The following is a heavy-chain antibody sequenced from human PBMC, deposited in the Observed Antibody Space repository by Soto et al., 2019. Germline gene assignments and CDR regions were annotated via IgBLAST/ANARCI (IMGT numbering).Heavy chain of an antibody. D-gene: IGHD1-26*01. V-gene: IGHV3-23*01. CDR2: ISGSGGST. CDR3: ARRIVGGLYCYYYMDV. J-gene: IGHJ6*03. CDR1: GFTFSSYA. Sequence: GGSLRLSCAASGFTFSSYAMSWVRQAPGKGLEWVSAISGSGGSTYYADSVKGRFTISRDNSKNTLYLQMNSLRAEDTAVYYCARRIVGGLYCYYYMDVWGKGTTVTVSS.